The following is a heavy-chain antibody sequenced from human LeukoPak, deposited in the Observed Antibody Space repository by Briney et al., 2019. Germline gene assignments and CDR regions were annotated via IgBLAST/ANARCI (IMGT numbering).Heavy chain of an antibody. V-gene: IGHV3-66*01. CDR2: IYSGGST. J-gene: IGHJ4*02. D-gene: IGHD5-12*01. CDR3: ARGPSGYHNT. CDR1: EFSVGSNY. Sequence: GGSLRLSCAASEFSVGSNYMTWVRQAPGKGLEWVSLIYSGGSTYYADSVKGRFTISRDNSKNTLYLQMNSLRAEDTAVYYYARGPSGYHNTGGQGTLVTVSS.